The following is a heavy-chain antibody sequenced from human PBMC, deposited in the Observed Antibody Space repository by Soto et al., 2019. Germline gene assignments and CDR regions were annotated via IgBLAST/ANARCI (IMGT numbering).Heavy chain of an antibody. CDR3: ARHRYSSSWYYYYYGMDV. D-gene: IGHD6-13*01. V-gene: IGHV4-39*01. Sequence: PSETLSLTCTVSGGSISSSSYYWGWIRQPPGKGLEWIGSIYYSGSTYYNPSLKSRVTISVDTSKNQFSLKLSSVTAADTAVYYCARHRYSSSWYYYYYGMDVWGQGTTVTVSS. CDR2: IYYSGST. J-gene: IGHJ6*02. CDR1: GGSISSSSYY.